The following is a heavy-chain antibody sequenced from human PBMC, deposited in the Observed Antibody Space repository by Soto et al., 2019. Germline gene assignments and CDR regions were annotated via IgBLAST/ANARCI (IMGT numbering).Heavy chain of an antibody. CDR1: GGTFSSYA. Sequence: QVQLVQSGAEVKKPGSSVKVSCKASGGTFSSYAISWVRQAPGQGLEWMGGIIPIFGTANYAQKFQGRVTITADESTSTAYMELSSLRSEDTAVYYCARDPGYCSGCSCYSDAFDIWGQGTMVTVSS. CDR3: ARDPGYCSGCSCYSDAFDI. V-gene: IGHV1-69*01. D-gene: IGHD2-15*01. CDR2: IIPIFGTA. J-gene: IGHJ3*02.